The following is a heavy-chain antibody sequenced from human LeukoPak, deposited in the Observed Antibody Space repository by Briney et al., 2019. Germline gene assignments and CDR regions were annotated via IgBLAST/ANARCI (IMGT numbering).Heavy chain of an antibody. CDR1: GFTFSSYA. Sequence: GGSLRLSCAASGFTFSSYAMSWVRQAPGKGLERVSAISGSGGSTYYADSVKGRFTISRDNSKNTLYLQMNSLRAEDTAVYYCAKQQGYYYDSSGYAEFDYWGQGTLVTVSS. J-gene: IGHJ4*02. CDR3: AKQQGYYYDSSGYAEFDY. D-gene: IGHD3-22*01. CDR2: ISGSGGST. V-gene: IGHV3-23*01.